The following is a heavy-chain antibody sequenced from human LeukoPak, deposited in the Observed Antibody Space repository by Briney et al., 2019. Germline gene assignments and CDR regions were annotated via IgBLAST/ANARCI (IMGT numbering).Heavy chain of an antibody. CDR3: VRRLSSGWYGLDV. J-gene: IGHJ6*02. Sequence: SETLSLTCTVSGGSISSGDYYWSWIRQPPGKGLEWIGYIYNNGRTYYNPSLKSRVTISVDTSKNLFSLSLRSVTAADTAVYYCVRRLSSGWYGLDVWGQGTTVTVSS. CDR2: IYNNGRT. CDR1: GGSISSGDYY. V-gene: IGHV4-30-4*01. D-gene: IGHD6-19*01.